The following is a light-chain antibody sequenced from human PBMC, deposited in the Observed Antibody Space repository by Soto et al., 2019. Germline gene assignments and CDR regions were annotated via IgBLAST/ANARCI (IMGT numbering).Light chain of an antibody. CDR1: SSDIGGYNY. J-gene: IGLJ1*01. CDR2: EVS. CDR3: SSYTSSSTLYV. V-gene: IGLV2-14*01. Sequence: QSALTQPASVSGSPGQSITICCAGTSSDIGGYNYVSWYQQHPGKAPKVMIYEVSNRPSGVSNRFSGSKSGNTASLTISGLQAEDEADYYCSSYTSSSTLYVFGSGTKLTVL.